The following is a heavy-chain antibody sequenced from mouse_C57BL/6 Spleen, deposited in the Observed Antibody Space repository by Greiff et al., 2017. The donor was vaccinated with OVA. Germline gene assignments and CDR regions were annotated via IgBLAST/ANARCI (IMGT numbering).Heavy chain of an antibody. J-gene: IGHJ2*01. D-gene: IGHD2-5*01. Sequence: VQLQQPGAELVKPGASVKLSCKASGYTFTSYWMHWVKQRPGQGLEWIGMIHPNSGSTNYNEKFKSKATLTVDKSSSTAYMQLSSLTSEDSAVYYCARGGIGYSNSFDYWGQGTTLTVSS. CDR2: IHPNSGST. CDR3: ARGGIGYSNSFDY. CDR1: GYTFTSYW. V-gene: IGHV1-64*01.